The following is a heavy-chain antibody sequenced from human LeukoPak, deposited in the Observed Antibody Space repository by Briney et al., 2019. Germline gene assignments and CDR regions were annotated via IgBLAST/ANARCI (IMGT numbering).Heavy chain of an antibody. CDR3: ARESLPIVVVPAAIGY. CDR1: GFTFSSYS. V-gene: IGHV3-21*01. D-gene: IGHD2-2*01. Sequence: GGSLRLSCAASGFTFSSYSMNWVRQAPGKGLEWVSSISSSSSYIYYADSVKGRFTISRDNAKNSLYLQMNSLRAKDTAVYYCARESLPIVVVPAAIGYWGRGTLVTVSS. J-gene: IGHJ4*02. CDR2: ISSSSSYI.